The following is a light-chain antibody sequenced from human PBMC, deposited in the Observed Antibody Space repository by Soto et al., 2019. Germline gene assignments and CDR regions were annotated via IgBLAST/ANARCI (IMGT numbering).Light chain of an antibody. CDR2: DVS. J-gene: IGLJ2*01. V-gene: IGLV2-14*01. Sequence: QSVLTQPASVSGSPGQSITISCTGTSSDVGGYNYVSWYQQHPGKAPKLMIYDVSNRPSGVSNRFSGSKSGNTASLTTSGLKAEDEADYYCSSYTSSSTVVFGGGTKVTVL. CDR3: SSYTSSSTVV. CDR1: SSDVGGYNY.